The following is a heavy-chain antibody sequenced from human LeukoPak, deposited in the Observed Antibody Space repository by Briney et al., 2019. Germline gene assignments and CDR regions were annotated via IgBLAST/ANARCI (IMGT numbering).Heavy chain of an antibody. J-gene: IGHJ4*02. CDR1: GFTFRTYW. V-gene: IGHV3-7*03. CDR3: ARPRDSGWSKTWDY. D-gene: IGHD6-13*01. CDR2: IKQDGSEK. Sequence: GGSLRLSCEGSGFTFRTYWMTWVRQAPGKGLEWVANIKQDGSEKYYVASVKGRFTISRDNAQNSLYLQMNSLTAEDTAVYYCARPRDSGWSKTWDYWGQGTLVTVSS.